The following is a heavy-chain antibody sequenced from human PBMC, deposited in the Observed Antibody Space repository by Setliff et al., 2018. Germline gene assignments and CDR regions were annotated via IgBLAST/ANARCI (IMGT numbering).Heavy chain of an antibody. V-gene: IGHV3-13*01. J-gene: IGHJ3*02. D-gene: IGHD1-26*01. CDR2: IGPSGAT. CDR1: GFTFSTYD. CDR3: ARESAPHGVRGVGGFDI. Sequence: PGGSLRLSCAASGFTFSTYDLHWVRQVPGKGLEWDSSIGPSGATFYTGSVKGRFTISRENAKNSLYLQMNSLRAGDTAVYYCARESAPHGVRGVGGFDIWGQGTMVTVSS.